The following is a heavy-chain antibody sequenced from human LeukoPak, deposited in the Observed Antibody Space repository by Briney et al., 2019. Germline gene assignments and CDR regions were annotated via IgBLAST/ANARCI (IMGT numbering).Heavy chain of an antibody. V-gene: IGHV3-20*04. D-gene: IGHD2-21*02. CDR2: INWNGGST. Sequence: GGSLRLSCAVSGFTFDDYGVSWVRQAPGKGLEWVSGINWNGGSTGYADSVKGRFNISRDNAKKSVYLKMNSLRDEDTALYYCARDYCGGDCYPFDYWGQGTLVTVSS. CDR3: ARDYCGGDCYPFDY. CDR1: GFTFDDYG. J-gene: IGHJ4*02.